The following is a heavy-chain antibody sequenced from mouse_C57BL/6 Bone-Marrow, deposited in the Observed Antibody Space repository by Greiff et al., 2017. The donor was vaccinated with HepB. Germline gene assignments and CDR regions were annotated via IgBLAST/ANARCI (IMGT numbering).Heavy chain of an antibody. CDR3: AFSGNYFDY. V-gene: IGHV1-81*01. Sequence: QVQLQQPGAELARPGASVKLSCKASGYTFTSYGISWVKQSTGQGLEWIGEIYPRSGNTYYNEKFKGKATLTEDKSSSTAYMERRSLTSEDSAVYCCAFSGNYFDYWGQGTTLTVSS. CDR1: GYTFTSYG. CDR2: IYPRSGNT. J-gene: IGHJ2*01. D-gene: IGHD4-1*01.